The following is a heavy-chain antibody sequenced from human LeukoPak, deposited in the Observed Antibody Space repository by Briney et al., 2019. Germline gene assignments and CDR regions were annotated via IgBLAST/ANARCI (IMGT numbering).Heavy chain of an antibody. V-gene: IGHV4-4*02. Sequence: PSETLSLTCAVSGGSISSSNWWSWVRQPPGKGLEWIGEIYHSGSTNYNPSLKSRVTISVDTSKNQFSLKLSSVTAADTAVYYCARTGRLLWFGELFPNWFDPWGQGTLVTVSS. CDR2: IYHSGST. CDR1: GGSISSSNW. J-gene: IGHJ5*02. CDR3: ARTGRLLWFGELFPNWFDP. D-gene: IGHD3-10*01.